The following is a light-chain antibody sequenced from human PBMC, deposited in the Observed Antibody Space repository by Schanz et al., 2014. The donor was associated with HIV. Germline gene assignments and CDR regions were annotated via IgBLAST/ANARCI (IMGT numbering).Light chain of an antibody. CDR2: LEGSGTY. J-gene: IGLJ3*02. CDR1: SGHSTYI. V-gene: IGLV4-60*03. CDR3: QTWDTGIRV. Sequence: QPVLTQSSSASASLGASVKLTCTLSSGHSTYIIAWHQQQPGKAPRYLMRLEGSGTYNQGSELPDRFSGSSSGADRYLTLPNLQSEDEGDYYCQTWDTGIRVFGGGTKLTV.